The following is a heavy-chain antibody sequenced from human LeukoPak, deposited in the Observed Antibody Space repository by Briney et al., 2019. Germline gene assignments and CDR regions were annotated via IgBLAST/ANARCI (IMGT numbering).Heavy chain of an antibody. J-gene: IGHJ4*02. CDR2: ISWNSGSI. V-gene: IGHV3-9*01. D-gene: IGHD3-10*01. CDR1: GFTFDDYA. Sequence: PGGSLRLSCAASGFTFDDYAMHWVRHAPRKGLEWVSGISWNSGSIGYADSVKGRFTISRDNAKNSLYLRMNSLRAEDTALYYCAKDGGPMVRGSLFDYWGQGTLVTVSS. CDR3: AKDGGPMVRGSLFDY.